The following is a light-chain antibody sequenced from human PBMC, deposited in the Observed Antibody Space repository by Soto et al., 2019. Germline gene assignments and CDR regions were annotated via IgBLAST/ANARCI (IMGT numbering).Light chain of an antibody. CDR3: QHYESYPIT. CDR2: KAS. Sequence: DIPMTQSPSTLSASVGDRVTITCRASQSISSRLAWYQQKPGKAPNLLIYKASALQSGVPSRFSGSGSGTDFTLTISSLQPDDSATYYCQHYESYPITFGQGTRLEIK. CDR1: QSISSR. J-gene: IGKJ5*01. V-gene: IGKV1-5*03.